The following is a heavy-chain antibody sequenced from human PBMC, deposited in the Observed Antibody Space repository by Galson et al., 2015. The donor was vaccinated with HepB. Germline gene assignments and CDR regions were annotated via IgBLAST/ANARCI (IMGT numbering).Heavy chain of an antibody. J-gene: IGHJ4*02. Sequence: ETLSLTCTVSGGSISGGSYYWSWIRQPPGKGLEWIGYIYYSGSTNYNPSLKSRVTISVDTSKNQFSLKLSSVTAADTAVYYCARVAVGATGSALFDYWGQGTLVTVSS. D-gene: IGHD1-26*01. CDR1: GGSISGGSYY. V-gene: IGHV4-61*01. CDR2: IYYSGST. CDR3: ARVAVGATGSALFDY.